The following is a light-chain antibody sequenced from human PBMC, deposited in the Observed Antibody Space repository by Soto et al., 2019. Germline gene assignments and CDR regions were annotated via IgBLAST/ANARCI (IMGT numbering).Light chain of an antibody. CDR3: SSFASSNTGV. V-gene: IGLV2-8*01. Sequence: QSVLTQPPSASGSPGQSVTISCTGTSSDVGAYNYVSWYQQHAGKAPKLVIYEVTKRRSGVPDRFSGSKSANTASLTVSGLQSEDEADYYCSSFASSNTGVFGGGTKLTVL. J-gene: IGLJ3*02. CDR2: EVT. CDR1: SSDVGAYNY.